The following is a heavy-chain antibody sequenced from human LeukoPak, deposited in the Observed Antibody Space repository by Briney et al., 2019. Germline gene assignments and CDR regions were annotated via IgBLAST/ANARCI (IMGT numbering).Heavy chain of an antibody. D-gene: IGHD6-13*01. CDR2: ISAYNGNT. Sequence: ASVKVSCKASGYTFTSYGISWVRQAPGQGLEWMGWISAYNGNTNYAQKLQGRVTMTTDTSTSTAYMELRSLRSDDTAVYYCARGREKHSPGIAAANDYWGQGTLVTVSS. CDR1: GYTFTSYG. J-gene: IGHJ4*02. V-gene: IGHV1-18*01. CDR3: ARGREKHSPGIAAANDY.